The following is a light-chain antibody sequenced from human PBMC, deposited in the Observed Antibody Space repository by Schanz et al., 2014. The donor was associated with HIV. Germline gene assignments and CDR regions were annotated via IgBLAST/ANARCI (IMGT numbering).Light chain of an antibody. J-gene: IGKJ1*01. V-gene: IGKV3-20*01. CDR1: QRLSSSY. Sequence: EIVLTQSPGSLSLSPGGRATLSCGASQRLSSSYLAWYQQKRDQPPRLVIYATSTRAAGIPDRFSGTGSGTDFTLTISSLEPEDVATYYCQKYNSARTFGQGTKVEIK. CDR3: QKYNSART. CDR2: ATS.